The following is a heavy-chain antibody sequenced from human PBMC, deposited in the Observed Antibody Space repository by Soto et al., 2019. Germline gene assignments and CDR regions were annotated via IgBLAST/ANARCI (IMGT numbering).Heavy chain of an antibody. CDR2: ISYDGSNK. CDR3: AVGYDILTGYHRYYYYYGMYV. Sequence: PGGSLRLSCAASGFTFSSYGMHWVRQAPGKGLEWVAVISYDGSNKYYADSVKGRFTISRDNSKNTLYLQMNSLRAEDTAMYYCAVGYDILTGYHRYYYYYGMYVWGQGTTVTVS. V-gene: IGHV3-30*03. J-gene: IGHJ6*02. D-gene: IGHD3-9*01. CDR1: GFTFSSYG.